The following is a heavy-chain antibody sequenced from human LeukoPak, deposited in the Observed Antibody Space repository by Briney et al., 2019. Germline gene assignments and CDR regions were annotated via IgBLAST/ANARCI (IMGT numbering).Heavy chain of an antibody. CDR2: IYSGGST. D-gene: IGHD2-2*02. CDR3: AKGASKRAVVPAAISSDY. Sequence: GGSLRLSCAASGFTVTSNYMSWVRQAPGKGLEWVSVIYSGGSTYYADSVKGRFTISRDNSKNTLYLQMNSLRAEDTAVYYCAKGASKRAVVPAAISSDYWGQGTLVTVSS. CDR1: GFTVTSNY. J-gene: IGHJ4*02. V-gene: IGHV3-53*01.